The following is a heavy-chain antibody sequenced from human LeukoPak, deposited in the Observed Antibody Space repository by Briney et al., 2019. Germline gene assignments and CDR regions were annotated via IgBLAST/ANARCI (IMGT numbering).Heavy chain of an antibody. CDR3: ARHVGNSKYYFDY. CDR1: GGSFSGYY. CDR2: IYYTGKT. Sequence: SETLSLTCAVYGGSFSGYYWSWIRQPPGKGLEWIATIYYTGKTYYNPSLKSRVTISVDTSKNQFPLKLYSVTATGTAVYYCARHVGNSKYYFDYWGQGTLVTVSS. J-gene: IGHJ4*02. D-gene: IGHD6-13*01. V-gene: IGHV4-34*01.